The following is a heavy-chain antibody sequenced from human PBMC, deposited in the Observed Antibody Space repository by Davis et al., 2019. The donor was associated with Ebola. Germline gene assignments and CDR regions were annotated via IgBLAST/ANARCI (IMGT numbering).Heavy chain of an antibody. CDR2: VYPGDSDT. Sequence: GESLKISCQGSESIFSFYWIGWVRQMPGKGLEWMGTVYPGDSDTRYSPSFQGHVTISAEKSSNTAYLQWSSLKASDTATYYCAKLGRSSDYYGRHFDWWGQGTRVTVSS. CDR1: ESIFSFYW. V-gene: IGHV5-51*01. D-gene: IGHD2-21*02. J-gene: IGHJ4*02. CDR3: AKLGRSSDYYGRHFDW.